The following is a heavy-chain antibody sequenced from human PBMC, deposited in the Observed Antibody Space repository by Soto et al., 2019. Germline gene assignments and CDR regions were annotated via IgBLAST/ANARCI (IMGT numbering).Heavy chain of an antibody. CDR3: AQTTGWPGFDF. CDR1: GGSVSSGNYY. CDR2: IYYTGST. D-gene: IGHD6-19*01. Sequence: PSETLSLTCSFSGGSVSSGNYYWSWIRQPPGKGLEWIGYIYYTGSTNYNPSLKSRVTISVDTSKNQFSLKLSSVTAADTAVYFCAQTTGWPGFDFWSPGTLVTVSS. J-gene: IGHJ4*02. V-gene: IGHV4-61*01.